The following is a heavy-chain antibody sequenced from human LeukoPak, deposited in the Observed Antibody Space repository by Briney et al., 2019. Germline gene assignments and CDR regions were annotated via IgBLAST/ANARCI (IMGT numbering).Heavy chain of an antibody. V-gene: IGHV3-48*01. CDR1: GFAFSSYS. Sequence: GGALRLSCAASGFAFSSYSTNWVRQAPGKGLQWVSYISSGSRTIYSADSVKGRFTISRDNAKNSLYLQMNSLRVEDTAVYYCARESITGHRDFDYWGQGTLVTVSS. D-gene: IGHD1-20*01. CDR2: ISSGSRTI. J-gene: IGHJ4*02. CDR3: ARESITGHRDFDY.